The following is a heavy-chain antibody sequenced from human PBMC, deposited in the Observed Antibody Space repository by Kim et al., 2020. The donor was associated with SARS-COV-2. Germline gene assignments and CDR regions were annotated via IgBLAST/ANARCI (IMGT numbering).Heavy chain of an antibody. CDR2: IYYSGTT. J-gene: IGHJ4*02. V-gene: IGHV4-39*01. CDR3: GRPGPKYSGTYYREFDS. Sequence: SETLSLTCIVSGGSVNRTSYYWSWIRQPPGKGLEGIGNIYYSGTTYYNPSLKNRVNISVDTSKNQFSLKLSSVTAPDTAVYYCGRPGPKYSGTYYREFDSWGQGILVTVPS. D-gene: IGHD1-26*01. CDR1: GGSVNRTSYY.